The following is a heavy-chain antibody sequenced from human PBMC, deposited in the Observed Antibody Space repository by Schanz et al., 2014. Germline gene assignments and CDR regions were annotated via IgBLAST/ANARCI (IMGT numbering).Heavy chain of an antibody. CDR1: GGSINSGGYR. J-gene: IGHJ6*02. CDR3: YGMDV. CDR2: MYSSGST. Sequence: QLQLQESGPGLVKASETLSLTCSVSGGSINSGGYRWGWIRQPPGKGLEWIGTMYSSGSTYYNPSLKSRVTISADTSKNLFSLKVTSVTAADTAVYYCYGMDVWGQGTTVTVSS. V-gene: IGHV4-39*03.